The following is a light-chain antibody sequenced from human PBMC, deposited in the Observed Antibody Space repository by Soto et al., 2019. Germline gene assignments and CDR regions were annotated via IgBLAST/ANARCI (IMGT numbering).Light chain of an antibody. J-gene: IGKJ1*01. CDR2: STS. CDR1: QRFGSSN. V-gene: IGKV3-20*01. Sequence: EIVLTQSPGTLSLSTGERGTLSCRASQRFGSSNLAWYQQKPGQAPRLLIYSTSSRATGIPDRFSGSGSGTDFTLTISRLEPEDFAVYYCQQYGNSPWTFGQGTKVDI. CDR3: QQYGNSPWT.